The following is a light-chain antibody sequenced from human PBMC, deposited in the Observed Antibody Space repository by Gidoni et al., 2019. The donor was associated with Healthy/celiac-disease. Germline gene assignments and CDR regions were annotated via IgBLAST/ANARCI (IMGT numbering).Light chain of an antibody. J-gene: IGKJ2*01. CDR1: QSVSSY. CDR3: QQRSNWPPGYT. Sequence: EIVFTQSPATLSLSPGERATLSCRASQSVSSYLAWYQQKPGQSPRLLIYDASNRATVIPARFSGSGSGTDFTLTISSLEPEDFVVYYCQQRSNWPPGYTFGQGTKLEIK. CDR2: DAS. V-gene: IGKV3-11*01.